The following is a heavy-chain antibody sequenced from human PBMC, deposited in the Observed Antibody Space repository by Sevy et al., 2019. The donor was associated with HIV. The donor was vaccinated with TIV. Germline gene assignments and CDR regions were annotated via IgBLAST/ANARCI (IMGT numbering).Heavy chain of an antibody. V-gene: IGHV3-33*08. CDR1: GFTFSNYA. Sequence: GGSLRLSCAASGFTFSNYAIHWVRQAPGKGLEWVALIWYDGSNKYYADSVKGRFTISRDNSKNTVYLQMNGLRAEDTAMYYCARAGIGALGDYWGHGTLVTVSS. J-gene: IGHJ4*01. CDR3: ARAGIGALGDY. D-gene: IGHD6-13*01. CDR2: IWYDGSNK.